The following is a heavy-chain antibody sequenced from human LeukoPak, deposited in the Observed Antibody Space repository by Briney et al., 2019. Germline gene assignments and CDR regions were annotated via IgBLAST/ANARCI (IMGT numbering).Heavy chain of an antibody. J-gene: IGHJ5*02. CDR2: ITHNGTA. CDR3: ARGRGWFDP. Sequence: PSETLSLTCGVSGGSFSGYYCNWIRQAPGKGLEWIGEITHNGTATSNPSLKSRVTLSLDTSRSRFSLKLNSATAADTAVYYCARGRGWFDPWGQGTLVTVSS. V-gene: IGHV4-34*01. CDR1: GGSFSGYY.